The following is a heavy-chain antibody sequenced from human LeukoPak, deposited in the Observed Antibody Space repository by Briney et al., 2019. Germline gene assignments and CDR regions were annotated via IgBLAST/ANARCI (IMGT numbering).Heavy chain of an antibody. CDR2: ISGSGDST. V-gene: IGHV3-23*01. CDR1: ELTFTNYA. Sequence: PGGSLRLSCAASELTFTNYAMSWVRQAPGKGLEWVSAISGSGDSTWYADSVKGRFTISRDKSKNTLYLQMNSLRAEDTAVYYCSKRRFGWFDPWGQGTLVTVSS. J-gene: IGHJ5*02. D-gene: IGHD3-3*01. CDR3: SKRRFGWFDP.